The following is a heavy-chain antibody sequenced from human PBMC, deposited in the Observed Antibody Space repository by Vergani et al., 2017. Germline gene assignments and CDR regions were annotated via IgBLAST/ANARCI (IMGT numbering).Heavy chain of an antibody. CDR2: ISWNSGSI. V-gene: IGHV3-9*01. CDR1: GFTFDDYA. J-gene: IGHJ2*01. Sequence: VQLVESGGGLVQPGRSLRLSCAASGFTFDDYAMHWVRQAPGKGLEWVSGISWNSGSIGYADSVKGRFTISRDNAKNSLYLQMNSLRAEDTALYYCAKDHYDVLSAYPNLSPFDLWGRGTLVTVSS. CDR3: AKDHYDVLSAYPNLSPFDL. D-gene: IGHD3-3*01.